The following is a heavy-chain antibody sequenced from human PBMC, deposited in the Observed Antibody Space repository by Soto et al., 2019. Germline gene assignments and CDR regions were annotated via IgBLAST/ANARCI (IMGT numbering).Heavy chain of an antibody. CDR3: ARVNRGSYYDLNS. J-gene: IGHJ4*02. Sequence: QVQLGQYGAEVKKPGSSVKVSGKAAGGTFSSYAISWVRQAPGQGLEWMGGIIPIFGTANYAQKFQGRVTITADESTSTAYMELSSLRSEDTEVYYCARVNRGSYYDLNSWGQGTLVTVSS. D-gene: IGHD1-26*01. V-gene: IGHV1-69*01. CDR2: IIPIFGTA. CDR1: GGTFSSYA.